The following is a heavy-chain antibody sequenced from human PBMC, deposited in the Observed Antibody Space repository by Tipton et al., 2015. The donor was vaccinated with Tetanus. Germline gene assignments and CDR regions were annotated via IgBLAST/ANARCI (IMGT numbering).Heavy chain of an antibody. Sequence: QVQLVQSGAEVKKPGASVKVSCKASGYTFTGYYMHWVRQAPGQGLEWMGWINPNSGGTNYAQKFQGRVTMTRDTSISTAYMELSRLRSDDTAVYYCARAPQTSSTYYYGMDVWGQGTTVTVSS. D-gene: IGHD1-26*01. CDR2: INPNSGGT. J-gene: IGHJ6*02. CDR3: ARAPQTSSTYYYGMDV. CDR1: GYTFTGYY. V-gene: IGHV1-2*02.